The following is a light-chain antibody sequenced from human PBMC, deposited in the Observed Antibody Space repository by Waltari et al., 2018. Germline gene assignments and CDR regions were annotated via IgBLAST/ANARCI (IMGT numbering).Light chain of an antibody. CDR1: QNLLYSSNNKNY. Sequence: DIAMTQSPDSLAVSLGARATIHCKSGQNLLYSSNNKNYLAWYQQKPGQPPKLLIYWASTRESGVPDRFSGSCSGTDFTLSISNLQAEDVAIYYCQQYYTAPQTFGQGTKVEI. J-gene: IGKJ1*01. V-gene: IGKV4-1*01. CDR3: QQYYTAPQT. CDR2: WAS.